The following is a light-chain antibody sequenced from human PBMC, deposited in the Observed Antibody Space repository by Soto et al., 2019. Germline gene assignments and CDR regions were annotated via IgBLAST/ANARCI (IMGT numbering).Light chain of an antibody. CDR1: QGIGDT. J-gene: IGKJ5*01. CDR3: QQYKNWPPIT. Sequence: EVVMRQSPATLSVSPGEGATLCCRASQGIGDTLAWYQHKPGQTRRLPXYGASSRATGIPDRFSGSVSGTEFTLTISSLQSEDFAVYYGQQYKNWPPITFGQGTRLEIK. V-gene: IGKV3D-15*01. CDR2: GAS.